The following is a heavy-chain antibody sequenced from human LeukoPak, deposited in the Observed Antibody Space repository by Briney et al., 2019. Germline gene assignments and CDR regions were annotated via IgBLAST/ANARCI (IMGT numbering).Heavy chain of an antibody. CDR2: INHSGST. V-gene: IGHV4-34*01. J-gene: IGHJ4*02. Sequence: SETLSLTCAVYGGSFSGYYWSWIRQPPGKGLEWIGEINHSGSTNYNPSLKSRVTISVDTSKNQFSLKLSSVTAADTAVYYCARSGYYDILTGLLYFDYWGQGTLVTVSS. CDR1: GGSFSGYY. CDR3: ARSGYYDILTGLLYFDY. D-gene: IGHD3-9*01.